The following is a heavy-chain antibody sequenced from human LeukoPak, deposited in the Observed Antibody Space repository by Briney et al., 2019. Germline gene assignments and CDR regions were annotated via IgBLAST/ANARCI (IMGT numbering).Heavy chain of an antibody. CDR2: IYYSGST. CDR3: ARLIAYSYGDAFDI. V-gene: IGHV4-59*01. D-gene: IGHD5-18*01. J-gene: IGHJ3*02. CDR1: GGSISSYY. Sequence: SETLSLTSTVSGGSISSYYWSWIRQPPGKGLEWIGYIYYSGSTNYNPSLKSRVTISVDTSKNQFSLKLSSVTAADTAVYYCARLIAYSYGDAFDIWGQGTMVTVSS.